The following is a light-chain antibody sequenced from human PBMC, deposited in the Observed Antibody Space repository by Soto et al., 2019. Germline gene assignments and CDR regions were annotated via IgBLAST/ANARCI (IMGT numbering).Light chain of an antibody. CDR1: QSVRNN. CDR3: QQYKTWPLT. CDR2: DTS. J-gene: IGKJ4*01. Sequence: EVVMTQSPATLSVSPGDRATLSCRASQSVRNNLAWYQQKPGQAPRLLIFDTSTRATDIPVRFTGGGSGTEFTITISSLQSEVSADYYCQQYKTWPLTFGGGTKVEIK. V-gene: IGKV3-15*01.